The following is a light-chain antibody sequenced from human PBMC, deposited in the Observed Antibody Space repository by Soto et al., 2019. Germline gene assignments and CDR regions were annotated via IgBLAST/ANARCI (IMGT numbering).Light chain of an antibody. CDR2: KAS. CDR3: QQYNSYPYT. V-gene: IGKV1-5*03. Sequence: DIQKTQSPSTLSASVGDRVTITCRASQSISSWLAWYQQKPGKAPKVLIYKASSLESGVPSRFSGSGSGTELTLTISSLQPDDFATYYCQQYNSYPYTFGQGTKLEIK. J-gene: IGKJ2*01. CDR1: QSISSW.